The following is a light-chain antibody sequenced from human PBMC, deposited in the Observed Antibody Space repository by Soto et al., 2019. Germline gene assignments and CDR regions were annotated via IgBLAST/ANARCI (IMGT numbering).Light chain of an antibody. V-gene: IGKV1-9*01. J-gene: IGKJ4*01. CDR2: AGS. Sequence: DIQLTQSPSFLSASVGDRVTITCRASQGISSYLAWYQQKPGKAPKRLIYAGSSLHSGVPSRFSGSGSGTEFTFTISSLQPEDFATYYCLQHNSYPLTFGGGTKVDIK. CDR3: LQHNSYPLT. CDR1: QGISSY.